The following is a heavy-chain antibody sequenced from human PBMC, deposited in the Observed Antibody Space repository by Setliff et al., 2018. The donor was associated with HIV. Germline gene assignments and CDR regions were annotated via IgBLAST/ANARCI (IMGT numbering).Heavy chain of an antibody. V-gene: IGHV1-18*04. J-gene: IGHJ4*02. CDR3: ARGKTWLRFLDY. Sequence: GASVKVSCKTFGYRFTDFYVSWVRQAPGQGLEWMGWINTHSGYTNYAQNVQGRVTVTMDTSTSTAYMELRSLKSDDTAVYYCARGKTWLRFLDYWGQGTLVTVSS. D-gene: IGHD5-12*01. CDR2: INTHSGYT. CDR1: GYRFTDFY.